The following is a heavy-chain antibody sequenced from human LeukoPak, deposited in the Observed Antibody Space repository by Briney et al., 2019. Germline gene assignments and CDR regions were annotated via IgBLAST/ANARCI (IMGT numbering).Heavy chain of an antibody. J-gene: IGHJ4*02. CDR2: LSSSGTTT. CDR1: GFTFSTYT. D-gene: IGHD6-19*01. Sequence: PGGSLRLSCAASGFTFSTYTMGWVRQAPAKGLEWVSVLSSSGTTTYYADSVNGRFTISRDNSESTLYLQMNNLRAEDAAVYYCAKAGREKWAQWPLDSWGQGTLVTVSS. V-gene: IGHV3-23*01. CDR3: AKAGREKWAQWPLDS.